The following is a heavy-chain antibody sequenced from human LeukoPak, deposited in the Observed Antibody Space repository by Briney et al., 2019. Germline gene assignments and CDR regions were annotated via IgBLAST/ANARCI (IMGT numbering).Heavy chain of an antibody. CDR1: GGSISSGGYY. D-gene: IGHD1-14*01. Sequence: PSQTLSLTCTVSGGSISSGGYYWSWLRQHPGMGLEWFGYIYYSGSTYYNPSLKSRATISVDTSENQFSLKLASVTAAGTAVYYCARSPEYYFDYWGQGTLVTVSS. CDR2: IYYSGST. J-gene: IGHJ4*02. CDR3: ARSPEYYFDY. V-gene: IGHV4-31*03.